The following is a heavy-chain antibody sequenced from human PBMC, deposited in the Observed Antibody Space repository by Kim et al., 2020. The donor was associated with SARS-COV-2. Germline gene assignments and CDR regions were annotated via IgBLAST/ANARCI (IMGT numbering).Heavy chain of an antibody. D-gene: IGHD1-1*01. V-gene: IGHV3-73*01. J-gene: IGHJ3*01. CDR3: TRVPGTPLAFWDAFD. CDR2: IRSKANTYAT. CDR1: GFTFSDSA. Sequence: GGSLRLSCVASGFTFSDSAIHWVRQASGKGLEWVGRIRSKANTYATAYAASVKGRFTISRDDPKNTAYLQMNSLKTEDTAVYFCTRVPGTPLAFWDAFD.